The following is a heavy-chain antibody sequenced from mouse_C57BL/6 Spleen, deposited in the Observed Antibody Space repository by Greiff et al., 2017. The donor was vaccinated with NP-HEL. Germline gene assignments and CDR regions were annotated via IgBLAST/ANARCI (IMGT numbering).Heavy chain of an antibody. CDR2: IYPGDGDT. V-gene: IGHV1-82*01. CDR1: GYTFTSYW. J-gene: IGHJ2*01. CDR3: ETGFYFDY. Sequence: QVQLQQSGAELVKPGASVKVSCKASGYTFTSYWMHWVKQRPGKGLEWIGRIYPGDGDTNYNGKFKGKATLTADKSSSTADMQLSSMTSEDSAVYFWETGFYFDYWGQGTTLTVSS.